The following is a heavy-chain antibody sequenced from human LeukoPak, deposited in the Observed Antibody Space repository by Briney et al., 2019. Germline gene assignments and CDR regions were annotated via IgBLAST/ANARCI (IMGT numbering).Heavy chain of an antibody. V-gene: IGHV1-69*13. CDR3: ARGSGWSYYMDV. CDR1: GGTFSSYA. D-gene: IGHD6-19*01. CDR2: IIPIFGTA. Sequence: SVKVSCKASGGTFSSYAISWVRQAPGQGLEWMGGIIPIFGTANYAQKFQGRVTITADESTSTAYTELSSLRSEDTAVYYCARGSGWSYYMDVWGKGTTVTVSS. J-gene: IGHJ6*03.